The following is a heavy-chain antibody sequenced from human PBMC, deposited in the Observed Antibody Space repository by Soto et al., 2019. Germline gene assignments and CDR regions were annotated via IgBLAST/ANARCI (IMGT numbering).Heavy chain of an antibody. Sequence: PSETLSLTCTVSGGSISSGDYYWSWIRQPPGKGLEWIGYIYYSGSTYYNPSLKSRVTISVDTSKNQFSLKLSSVTAADTAVYYCASSFVDTAMVSTYYFDYWGQGTLLTVSS. V-gene: IGHV4-30-4*01. J-gene: IGHJ4*02. D-gene: IGHD5-18*01. CDR1: GGSISSGDYY. CDR2: IYYSGST. CDR3: ASSFVDTAMVSTYYFDY.